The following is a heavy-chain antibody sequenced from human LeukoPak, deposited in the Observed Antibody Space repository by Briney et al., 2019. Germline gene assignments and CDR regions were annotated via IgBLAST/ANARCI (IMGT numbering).Heavy chain of an antibody. V-gene: IGHV3-48*01. CDR3: ARDLVDTALYY. CDR2: ITTSSDTI. D-gene: IGHD5-18*01. Sequence: GGSLRLSCAASGFTFSSYSMNWVRQAPGKGLEWVSYITTSSDTIYYADSVKGRFTISRDNSKNTLYLQMNSLRAEDTAVYYCARDLVDTALYYWGQGTLVTVSS. J-gene: IGHJ4*02. CDR1: GFTFSSYS.